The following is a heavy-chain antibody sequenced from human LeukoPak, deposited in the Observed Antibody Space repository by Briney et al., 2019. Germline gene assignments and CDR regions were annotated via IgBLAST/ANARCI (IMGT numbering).Heavy chain of an antibody. Sequence: KPGGSLRLSCAASGFTFSSYSMNWVRQAPGKGLEWIGEINHSGSTNYNPSLKSRVTISVDTSKNQFSLKLSSVTAADTAVYYCARVKNWYTSGSLNWFDPWGQGTLVTVSS. V-gene: IGHV4-34*01. CDR1: GFTFSSYS. CDR3: ARVKNWYTSGSLNWFDP. J-gene: IGHJ5*02. D-gene: IGHD3-10*01. CDR2: INHSGST.